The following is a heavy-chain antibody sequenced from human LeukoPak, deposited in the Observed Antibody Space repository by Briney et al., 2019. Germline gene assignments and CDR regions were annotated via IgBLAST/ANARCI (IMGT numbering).Heavy chain of an antibody. J-gene: IGHJ4*02. Sequence: PGGSLRLSCAASGFTFSSYWMSWVRQAPRKGLEWVANIKQDGSETYYVDSVKGRFTISRDNAKNLLYLEMNSLRAEDTALYYCARVDGSSSCPDYWGQGTLVTVSS. D-gene: IGHD6-13*01. V-gene: IGHV3-7*01. CDR2: IKQDGSET. CDR1: GFTFSSYW. CDR3: ARVDGSSSCPDY.